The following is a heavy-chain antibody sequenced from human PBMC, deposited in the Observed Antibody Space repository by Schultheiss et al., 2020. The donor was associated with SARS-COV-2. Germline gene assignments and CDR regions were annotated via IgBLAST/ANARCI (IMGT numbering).Heavy chain of an antibody. Sequence: SETLSLTCAVYGGSFSGYYWSWIRQPPGKGLEWIGEINHSVSTNYNPSLKSRVTISVDTSKNQFSLKLSSVTAADTAVYYCARGGGSYYEPRDYYGMDVWGQGTTVTVSS. CDR3: ARGGGSYYEPRDYYGMDV. CDR2: INHSVST. D-gene: IGHD1-26*01. V-gene: IGHV4-34*01. J-gene: IGHJ6*02. CDR1: GGSFSGYY.